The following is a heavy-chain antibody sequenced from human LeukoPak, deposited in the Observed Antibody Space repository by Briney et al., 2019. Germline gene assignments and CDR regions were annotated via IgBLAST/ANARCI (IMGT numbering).Heavy chain of an antibody. Sequence: GGSLRLSCAASGFTFSSSAMHWVRQAPGKRLETVSAISSDGGRVYYGDSVKGRFTIPRDNSKNTLYLQMGGLRAEDMAVYYCARWVGTQLDFWGQGTLVTVSS. CDR1: GFTFSSSA. J-gene: IGHJ4*02. CDR3: ARWVGTQLDF. CDR2: ISSDGGRV. V-gene: IGHV3-64*02. D-gene: IGHD1-14*01.